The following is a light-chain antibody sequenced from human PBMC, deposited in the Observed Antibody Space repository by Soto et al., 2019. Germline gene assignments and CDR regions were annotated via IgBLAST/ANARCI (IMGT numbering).Light chain of an antibody. V-gene: IGKV3-15*01. CDR2: SAS. Sequence: EIVMTQSPATLSVSPGKSATLSCRASQSVSSNLAWYQQKPGQAPRLLIYSASNRATGIPARFSGRGSATDFTLTISSLQSEDCAVYYCQQCNDWPHTFGQGTKLEIK. J-gene: IGKJ2*01. CDR3: QQCNDWPHT. CDR1: QSVSSN.